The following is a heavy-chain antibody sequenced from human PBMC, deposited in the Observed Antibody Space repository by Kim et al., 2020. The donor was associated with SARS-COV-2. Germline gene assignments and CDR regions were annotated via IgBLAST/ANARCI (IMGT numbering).Heavy chain of an antibody. D-gene: IGHD3-10*01. CDR3: AREEELLWFGGPPDY. J-gene: IGHJ4*02. Sequence: PSLKSRVTISVDTSKNQFSLKLSSVTAADTAVYYCAREEELLWFGGPPDYWGQGTLVTVSS. V-gene: IGHV4-30-2*04.